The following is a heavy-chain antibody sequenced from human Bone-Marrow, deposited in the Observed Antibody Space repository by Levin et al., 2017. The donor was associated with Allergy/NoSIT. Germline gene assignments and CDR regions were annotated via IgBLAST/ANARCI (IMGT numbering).Heavy chain of an antibody. CDR1: GFSLSTYAVG. CDR2: IFWDDDK. CDR3: AQMYHDFWSAYFFSDF. D-gene: IGHD3-3*01. J-gene: IGHJ4*02. Sequence: SGPTLVKPTQTLTLTCTFSGFSLSTYAVGVGWIRQPPGTALEWLALIFWDDDKRYSPPLKSRPTITKDTSKNQVVRTMTNMDPVDTATYYCAQMYHDFWSAYFFSDFWGQGTLVTVSS. V-gene: IGHV2-5*02.